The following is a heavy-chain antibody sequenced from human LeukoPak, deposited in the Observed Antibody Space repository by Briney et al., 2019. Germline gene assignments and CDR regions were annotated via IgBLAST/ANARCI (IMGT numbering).Heavy chain of an antibody. J-gene: IGHJ1*01. CDR3: ARAPSEIGGYYPEYFRH. CDR2: IKSDGGT. CDR1: GFTFSTCW. V-gene: IGHV3-74*01. D-gene: IGHD3-22*01. Sequence: PGGSLRLSCAASGFTFSTCWMHWVRQAPGKGLVWVSRIKSDGGTNYADSVKGRFTISRDNAKKTVSLQMNSLRLEDTGVYYCARAPSEIGGYYPEYFRHWGQGTLVTVSS.